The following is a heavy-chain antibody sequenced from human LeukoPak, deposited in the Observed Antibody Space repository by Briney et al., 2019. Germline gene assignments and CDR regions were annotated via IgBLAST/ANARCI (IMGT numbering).Heavy chain of an antibody. Sequence: GGPLRLSCAASGFTFNTYGMHWVRQAPGKGLEWVAFIRYDGRNKYYADSVKGRFTISRDNSKNTLYLQMNTLRAEDTAVYYCAKGPKRYNILTGYFVIETAFDIWGQGTIVTVSS. CDR2: IRYDGRNK. V-gene: IGHV3-30*02. CDR1: GFTFNTYG. J-gene: IGHJ3*02. D-gene: IGHD3-9*01. CDR3: AKGPKRYNILTGYFVIETAFDI.